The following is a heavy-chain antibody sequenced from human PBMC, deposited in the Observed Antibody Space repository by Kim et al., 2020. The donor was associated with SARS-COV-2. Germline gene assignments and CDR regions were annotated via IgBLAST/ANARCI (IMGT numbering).Heavy chain of an antibody. CDR2: FAGGGGWT. Sequence: GGSLRLSCAASGFTFSGYTMNWVRQAPGKGLEWVALFAGGGGWTDYADSVKGRFTISRDNSKDMLYLQMNTLRVEDTAVYYCAKGTGYIRESDASYSLDVWCQGTTVIVSS. CDR3: AKGTGYIRESDASYSLDV. CDR1: GFTFSGYT. J-gene: IGHJ6*02. V-gene: IGHV3-23*03. D-gene: IGHD3-16*02.